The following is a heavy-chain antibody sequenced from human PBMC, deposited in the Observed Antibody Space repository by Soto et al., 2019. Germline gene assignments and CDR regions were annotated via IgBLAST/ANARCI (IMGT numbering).Heavy chain of an antibody. V-gene: IGHV1-18*01. CDR3: AIVVVPAAMEGMNAFDI. D-gene: IGHD2-2*01. CDR2: ISAYNGNT. CDR1: GYTFTSYG. J-gene: IGHJ3*02. Sequence: QVQLVQSGAEVKKPGASVKVSCKASGYTFTSYGISWVRQAPGQGLEWMGWISAYNGNTNYAQKLQGRVTKTTDTSTSTAYMELRSLRSDDTAVYYCAIVVVPAAMEGMNAFDIWGQGTMVTVSS.